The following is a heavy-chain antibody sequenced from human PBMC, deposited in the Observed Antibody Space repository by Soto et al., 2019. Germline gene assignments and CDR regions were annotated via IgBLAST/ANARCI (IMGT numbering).Heavy chain of an antibody. Sequence: QVQLVESGGGVVQPGRSLRLYCAASRFSFSTYAIHWVRQAPGKGLEWVAGISYDGGNEYYADSVKGRFTISRDNSKSTLYLKMNSLGPDDTAVYYCARDRSGSHEIDDSLDIWGRGTMVTVSS. CDR3: ARDRSGSHEIDDSLDI. J-gene: IGHJ3*02. D-gene: IGHD1-26*01. CDR1: RFSFSTYA. V-gene: IGHV3-30-3*01. CDR2: ISYDGGNE.